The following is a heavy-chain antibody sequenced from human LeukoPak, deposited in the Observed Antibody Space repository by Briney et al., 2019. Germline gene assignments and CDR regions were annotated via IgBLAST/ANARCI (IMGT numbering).Heavy chain of an antibody. V-gene: IGHV4-39*01. D-gene: IGHD3-22*01. CDR1: GGSISSSSYY. CDR3: ARHRYYYDSSATVDY. J-gene: IGHJ4*02. Sequence: SETLSLTCTVSGGSISSSSYYWGWIRQPPGKGLEWIGSIYYSGSTYYNPSLKSRVTISVDTSKNQFSLKLSSVTAADTAVYYCARHRYYYDSSATVDYWGQGTLVTVSS. CDR2: IYYSGST.